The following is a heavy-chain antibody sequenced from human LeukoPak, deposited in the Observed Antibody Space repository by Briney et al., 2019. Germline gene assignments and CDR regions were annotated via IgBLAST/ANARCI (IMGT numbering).Heavy chain of an antibody. V-gene: IGHV3-53*01. Sequence: GGSLRLSCAASGFTFSSYWMSWVRQAPGKGLEWVSVIYSGGSTYYADSVKGRFTISRDNSKNTLYLQMNSLRAEDTAVYYCARDYGGSYNCDYWGQGTLVTVSS. CDR3: ARDYGGSYNCDY. J-gene: IGHJ4*02. CDR1: GFTFSSYW. D-gene: IGHD1-26*01. CDR2: IYSGGST.